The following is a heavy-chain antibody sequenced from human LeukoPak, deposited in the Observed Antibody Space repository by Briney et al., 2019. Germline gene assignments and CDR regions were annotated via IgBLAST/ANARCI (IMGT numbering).Heavy chain of an antibody. Sequence: GGSLRLSCAASGFTFSSYSMNWVRQAPGKGLEWISYISSRSTTIYYADSVKGRFTISKDNAKNSLHLQMNSLRAEDTAVYYCARVPGDCSGGTCYSDYWGQGTLVTVSS. CDR1: GFTFSSYS. D-gene: IGHD2-15*01. J-gene: IGHJ4*02. V-gene: IGHV3-48*04. CDR2: ISSRSTTI. CDR3: ARVPGDCSGGTCYSDY.